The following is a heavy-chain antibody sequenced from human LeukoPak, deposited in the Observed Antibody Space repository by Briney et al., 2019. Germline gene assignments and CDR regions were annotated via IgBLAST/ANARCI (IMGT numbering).Heavy chain of an antibody. CDR3: ARDDYYDSSGYGY. J-gene: IGHJ4*02. CDR1: GGSISSGSYF. CDR2: IFTSGDT. Sequence: SETLSLTCTVSGGSISSGSYFWTWIRQPAGEELEWVGRIFTSGDTNYNPSLKSRLIISVDTSQNQFSLKLSSVTAADTAVYYCARDDYYDSSGYGYWGQGTLVTVSS. V-gene: IGHV4-61*02. D-gene: IGHD3-22*01.